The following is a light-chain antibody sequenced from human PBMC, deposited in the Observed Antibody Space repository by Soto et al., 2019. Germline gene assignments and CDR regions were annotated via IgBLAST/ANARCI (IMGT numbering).Light chain of an antibody. J-gene: IGLJ1*01. CDR1: SSDVGGYNY. V-gene: IGLV2-11*01. CDR3: CSYAGSYTSFV. Sequence: QSALTQPRSVSGSPGQSVTISCTGTSSDVGGYNYVSWYQQHPGKAPKLMIYDVSKQPSGVPDRFSGSKSGNTASLTISGLQAEDEADYYCCSYAGSYTSFVFGTGTKLTVL. CDR2: DVS.